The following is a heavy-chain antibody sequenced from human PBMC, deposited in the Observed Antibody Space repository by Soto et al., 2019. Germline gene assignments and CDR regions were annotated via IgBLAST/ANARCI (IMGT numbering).Heavy chain of an antibody. D-gene: IGHD1-26*01. Sequence: QMQLVQSGPEVKKPGTSVKVSCKASGFTFTSSAVQWVRQARGQRLEWIGWIVVGSGNTNYAQKFQERVTITRDMSTSTAYMELSSLRSEDTAVYYCAAPSGSLYTQFAFDIWGQGTMVTVSS. CDR3: AAPSGSLYTQFAFDI. CDR1: GFTFTSSA. J-gene: IGHJ3*02. CDR2: IVVGSGNT. V-gene: IGHV1-58*01.